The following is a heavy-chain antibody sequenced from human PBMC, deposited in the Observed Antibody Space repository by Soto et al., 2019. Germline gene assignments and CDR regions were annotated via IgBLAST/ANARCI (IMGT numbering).Heavy chain of an antibody. D-gene: IGHD1-26*01. Sequence: TLSLTCTVSGGSVSSGSYYWSWIRQPPGKGLEWIALIDWHDDKYYSTSLKTRLTISKDTSKNQVVLTMTNMDPVDIATYYCARILGKWDFGYDYWGQGTLVNV. CDR1: GGSVSSGSYY. V-gene: IGHV2-70*01. CDR2: IDWHDDK. CDR3: ARILGKWDFGYDY. J-gene: IGHJ4*02.